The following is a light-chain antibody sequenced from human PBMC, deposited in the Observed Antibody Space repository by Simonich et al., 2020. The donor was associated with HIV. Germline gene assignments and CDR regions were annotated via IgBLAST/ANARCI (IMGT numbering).Light chain of an antibody. Sequence: EIVMTQSPAPLSVSPGERPTLSCRASQSVNNTLAWYQQKPGPAPRLLIYGASTRATGIPARFSGSGSGTEFTLTISSLQSEDFAVYYCQQYNNWPHTFGQGTKVEIK. CDR1: QSVNNT. V-gene: IGKV3-15*01. CDR2: GAS. CDR3: QQYNNWPHT. J-gene: IGKJ1*01.